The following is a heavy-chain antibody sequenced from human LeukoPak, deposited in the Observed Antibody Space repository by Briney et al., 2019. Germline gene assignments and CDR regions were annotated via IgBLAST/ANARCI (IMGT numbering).Heavy chain of an antibody. CDR3: AKGGDYYDRTGFSFVY. J-gene: IGHJ4*02. CDR2: ISVSGTDT. D-gene: IGHD3-22*01. Sequence: GGSLRLSCSASGFTFGNYAMSWVRQAPGRGLEWVSGISVSGTDTYYADSVKGRFTTSRDNSKSMLYLEMNRLTTEDTAIYYCAKGGDYYDRTGFSFVYWGQGTLVTVSS. V-gene: IGHV3-23*01. CDR1: GFTFGNYA.